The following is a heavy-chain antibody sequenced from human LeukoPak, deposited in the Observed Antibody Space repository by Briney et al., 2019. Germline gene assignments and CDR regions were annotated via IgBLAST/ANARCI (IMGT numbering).Heavy chain of an antibody. V-gene: IGHV4-59*01. CDR3: ARTPTGDRVIDY. Sequence: SSETLSLTCTVSGVSIRSYYWSWIRQSPGKGLEWIGHISNSGTTNYNPSLKNRVTISVDTSGNQFSLKLTSVTAADTAVYYCARTPTGDRVIDYWGQGTLVTVSS. J-gene: IGHJ4*02. CDR1: GVSIRSYY. D-gene: IGHD1-1*01. CDR2: ISNSGTT.